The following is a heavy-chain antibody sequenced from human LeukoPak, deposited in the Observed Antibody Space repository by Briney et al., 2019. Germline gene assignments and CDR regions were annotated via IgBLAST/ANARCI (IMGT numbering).Heavy chain of an antibody. V-gene: IGHV4-39*02. Sequence: SETLSLTCTVSGGSISYSSYYWGWIRQPPGKGLEWIGSIYYTGSSYYNPSLKSRVTISVDTSKNQFSLKLRSVTAADTAVYYCARDCSGGSCFSRPFEYWGQGTLVTVSS. CDR3: ARDCSGGSCFSRPFEY. D-gene: IGHD2-15*01. J-gene: IGHJ4*02. CDR2: IYYTGSS. CDR1: GGSISYSSYY.